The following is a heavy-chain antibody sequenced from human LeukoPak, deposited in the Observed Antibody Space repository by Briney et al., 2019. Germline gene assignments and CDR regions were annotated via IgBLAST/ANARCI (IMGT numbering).Heavy chain of an antibody. CDR2: INHSGST. D-gene: IGHD5-18*01. V-gene: IGHV4-34*01. J-gene: IGHJ4*02. CDR1: GGSFSGYY. Sequence: SETLSLTCAVYGGSFSGYYWSWIRQPPGKGLEWIGEINHSGSTNYNPSLKSRVTISVDTSKNQFSLKLSSVTAADTAVYYCARGGYKYGYASYFDYWGQGTLVTVSS. CDR3: ARGGYKYGYASYFDY.